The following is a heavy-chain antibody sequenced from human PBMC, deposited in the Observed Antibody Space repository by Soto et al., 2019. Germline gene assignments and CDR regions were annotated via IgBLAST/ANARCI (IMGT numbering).Heavy chain of an antibody. V-gene: IGHV4-59*01. Sequence: ETLSLTCTVSGGSISSYYWSWIRQPPGKGLEWIGYIYYSGSTNYNPSLKSRVTISVDTSKNQFSLKLSSVIAADTAVYYCARIITQNYGSGSLWFDNWGHGTPVT. CDR2: IYYSGST. D-gene: IGHD3-10*01. CDR1: GGSISSYY. CDR3: ARIITQNYGSGSLWFDN. J-gene: IGHJ5*01.